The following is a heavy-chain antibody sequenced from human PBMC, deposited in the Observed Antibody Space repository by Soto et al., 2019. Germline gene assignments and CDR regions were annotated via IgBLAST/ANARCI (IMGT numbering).Heavy chain of an antibody. D-gene: IGHD5-12*01. J-gene: IGHJ4*02. CDR1: GGSISSGGYY. CDR2: IYYSGST. V-gene: IGHV4-31*03. CDR3: ARGVRGEYSGYDLDY. Sequence: SETLSLTCTVSGGSISSGGYYWSWIRQHPGKGLEWIGYIYYSGSTYYNPSLKSRVTISVDTSKNQFSLKLSSVTAADTAVYYCARGVRGEYSGYDLDYWGQGTLVTVSS.